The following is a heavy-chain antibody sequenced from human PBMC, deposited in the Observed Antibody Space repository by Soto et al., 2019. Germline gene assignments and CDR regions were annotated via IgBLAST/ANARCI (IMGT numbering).Heavy chain of an antibody. Sequence: QITLKESGPTLVNPTQTLTLTCTFSGFSLSTSGVGVGWIRQPPGKALECLVVIYWDDDKRYSPSLKRRVTISKDTSKNQVVLRMTNMDPADTATYFCAHTAPGAAGPFDYWGQGTLVTVSS. CDR1: GFSLSTSGVG. J-gene: IGHJ4*02. V-gene: IGHV2-5*02. CDR2: IYWDDDK. D-gene: IGHD6-13*01. CDR3: AHTAPGAAGPFDY.